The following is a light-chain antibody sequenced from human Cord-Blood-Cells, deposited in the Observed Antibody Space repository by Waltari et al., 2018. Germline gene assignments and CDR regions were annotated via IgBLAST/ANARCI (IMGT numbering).Light chain of an antibody. CDR2: DLS. Sequence: QSALTQPRSVSGSPGPSVTISCTGTSSDVRGSTSVSWYQQHPGKAPKLMIYDLSKRPSGVPDRFSGSKSGNTASLTISGLQAEDEADYYCCSYAGSYTFYVFGTGTKVTVL. V-gene: IGLV2-11*01. CDR1: SSDVRGSTS. CDR3: CSYAGSYTFYV. J-gene: IGLJ1*01.